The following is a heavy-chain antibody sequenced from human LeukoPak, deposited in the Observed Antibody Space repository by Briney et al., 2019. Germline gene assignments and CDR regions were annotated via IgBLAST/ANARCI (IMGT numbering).Heavy chain of an antibody. V-gene: IGHV3-7*01. CDR2: IKQDGSEK. Sequence: QPGGSLRLSCAASGFTFSRCWMSWVRPAPGKGLEWVANIKQDGSEKYYVDSVKGRFTISRDNAKNSLYLQMSSLRAKDTAVYYCARLLVYNSGGEAFDYWGQGTLVTVSS. J-gene: IGHJ4*02. CDR3: ARLLVYNSGGEAFDY. CDR1: GFTFSRCW. D-gene: IGHD3-10*01.